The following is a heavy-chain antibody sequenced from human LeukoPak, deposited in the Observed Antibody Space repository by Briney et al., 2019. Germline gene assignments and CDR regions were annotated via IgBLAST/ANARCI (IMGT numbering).Heavy chain of an antibody. CDR1: GFTFSSYD. CDR3: IRGGIQVSGIDAFDI. Sequence: GGSLRLSCAASGFTFSSYDMHWVRQAPGRGLEWVSAIGIAGDTYYPDSVKGRFTISREKAKNSMYLQMNSLKDGDTDVYYCIRGGIQVSGIDAFDIWGQGTMVTVSS. CDR2: IGIAGDT. J-gene: IGHJ3*02. D-gene: IGHD5/OR15-5a*01. V-gene: IGHV3-13*01.